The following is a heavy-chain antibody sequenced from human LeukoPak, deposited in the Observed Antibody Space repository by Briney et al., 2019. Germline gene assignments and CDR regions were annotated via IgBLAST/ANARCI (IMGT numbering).Heavy chain of an antibody. CDR2: INSDGSRT. J-gene: IGHJ6*03. D-gene: IGHD3-22*01. V-gene: IGHV3-74*01. CDR3: ARGHFDYDSTTYYYGGPMDV. Sequence: GGSLRLSCAASGFTFSRYWMNWVRQAPGKGLVWVSRINSDGSRTDYADSVKGRFISSRDNAKNTLYLQVNSLRAEDTAVYFCARGHFDYDSTTYYYGGPMDVWGKGTTVTISS. CDR1: GFTFSRYW.